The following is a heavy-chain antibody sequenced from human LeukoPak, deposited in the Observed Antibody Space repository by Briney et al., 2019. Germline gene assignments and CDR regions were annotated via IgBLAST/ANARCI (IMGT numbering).Heavy chain of an antibody. CDR1: GGSISSYY. Sequence: SETLSLTCTVSGGSISSYYWSWIRQPPGKGLEWIGYIYYSGGTNYNPSLKSRVIISIDTSTNQVSLKLSSVTAADTAVYYCASSRWPRDANFDYWGQGNLVTVSS. CDR3: ASSRWPRDANFDY. J-gene: IGHJ4*02. V-gene: IGHV4-59*08. D-gene: IGHD6-13*01. CDR2: IYYSGGT.